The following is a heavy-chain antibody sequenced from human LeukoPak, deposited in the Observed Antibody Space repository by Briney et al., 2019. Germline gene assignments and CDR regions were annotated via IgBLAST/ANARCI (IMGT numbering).Heavy chain of an antibody. CDR3: AREAPTYYYDSSGYYSVY. CDR2: ISGYTGNT. J-gene: IGHJ4*02. CDR1: GYTFTSYG. V-gene: IGHV1-18*01. D-gene: IGHD3-22*01. Sequence: ASVKDSCKGSGYTFTSYGISWVRQAPGQGLEWMGWISGYTGNTNYAQKVQGRVTMTTDTSTSTAYMELSSLRSEDTAVYYCAREAPTYYYDSSGYYSVYWGQGTLVTVSS.